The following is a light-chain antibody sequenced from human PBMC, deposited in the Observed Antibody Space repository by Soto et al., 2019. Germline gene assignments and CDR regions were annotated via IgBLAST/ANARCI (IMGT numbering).Light chain of an antibody. J-gene: IGKJ1*01. V-gene: IGKV4-1*01. CDR2: GSS. CDR3: QRYGRSQWT. CDR1: QSFLDIADNKND. Sequence: DIVMTQSPGSLAVSLVERAASNLKSSQSFLDIADNKNDLTWDQQKPGQAPRLLIYGSSTRAPGTPDRFSASGSGTDFTLTINTLEPEDFAVYFCQRYGRSQWTFGQGTKVDI.